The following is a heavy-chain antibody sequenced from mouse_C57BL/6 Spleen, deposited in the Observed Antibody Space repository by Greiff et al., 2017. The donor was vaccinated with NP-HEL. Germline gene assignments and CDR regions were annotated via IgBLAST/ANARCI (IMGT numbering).Heavy chain of an antibody. CDR1: GFTFSDYG. CDR3: AERAGSSPHYFDY. Sequence: EVKLVESGGGLVKPGGSLKLSCAASGFTFSDYGMHWVRQAPEKGLEWVAYISSGSSTIYYADTVKGRFTISRDNAKNTLFLQMTSLRSEDTAMYYCAERAGSSPHYFDYWGQGTTLTVSS. CDR2: ISSGSSTI. J-gene: IGHJ2*01. D-gene: IGHD1-1*01. V-gene: IGHV5-17*01.